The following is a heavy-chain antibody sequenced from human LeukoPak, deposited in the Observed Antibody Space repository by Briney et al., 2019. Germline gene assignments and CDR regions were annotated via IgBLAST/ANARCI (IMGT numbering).Heavy chain of an antibody. Sequence: SETLSLTCAVYGGSFSGYYWSWIRQPPAKGLEWIGEINHSGSTTYNPSLKSRVTISVDTSKNQFSLKLSSVTAADTAVYYCARPVSGSSGRYYNYWGQGTLVTVSS. CDR1: GGSFSGYY. V-gene: IGHV4-34*01. J-gene: IGHJ4*02. CDR3: ARPVSGSSGRYYNY. CDR2: INHSGST. D-gene: IGHD6-19*01.